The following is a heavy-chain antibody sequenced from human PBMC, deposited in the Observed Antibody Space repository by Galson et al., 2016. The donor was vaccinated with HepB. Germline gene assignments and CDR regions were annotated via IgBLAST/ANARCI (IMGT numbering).Heavy chain of an antibody. CDR2: ISYIWGST. CDR3: ARVGVAAAYDY. V-gene: IGHV4-59*01. J-gene: IGHJ4*02. Sequence: SETLSLTCTVSGGSIIRYYWSWIRQPPGKGLEWIGSISYIWGSTYYNPSLKSRLTISLHTSKNQFSLMLTSVTAADTAVYYCARVGVAAAYDYWGQGTLVTVSS. CDR1: GGSIIRYY. D-gene: IGHD6-13*01.